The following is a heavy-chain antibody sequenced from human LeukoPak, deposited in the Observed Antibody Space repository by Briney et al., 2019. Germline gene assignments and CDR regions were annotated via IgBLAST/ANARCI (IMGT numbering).Heavy chain of an antibody. D-gene: IGHD6-19*01. CDR1: GFTFSRYS. CDR2: ISGITYST. CDR3: VRDRRFRYSSGWEPFDY. V-gene: IGHV3-48*02. J-gene: IGHJ4*02. Sequence: GGSLRLSCVASGFTFSRYSMNWFRLAPGKGLEWVSYISGITYSTFYADSVKGRFTISRDNAKNSVYLQMSSLRDEDTAVYYCVRDRRFRYSSGWEPFDYWGQGTLVTVSS.